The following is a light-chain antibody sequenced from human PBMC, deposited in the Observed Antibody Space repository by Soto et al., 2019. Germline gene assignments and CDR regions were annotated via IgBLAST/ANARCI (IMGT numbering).Light chain of an antibody. CDR1: QSVSSN. CDR3: QQYYNLRT. CDR2: GAS. V-gene: IGKV3-15*01. J-gene: IGKJ1*01. Sequence: EIVMTQSPATLSVSPGERATLSCGASQSVSSNLAWYQQKPGQAPRLLIYGASTRATGIPARFSGSGSGTEFTLTISSLQSEDFVVYYCQQYYNLRTFGQGTKVDIK.